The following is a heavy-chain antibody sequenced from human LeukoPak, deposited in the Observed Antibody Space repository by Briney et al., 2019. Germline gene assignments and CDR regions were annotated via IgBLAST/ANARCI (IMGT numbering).Heavy chain of an antibody. Sequence: GGSLRLSCAASGFTFSSHGMNWVRQAPGKGLEWVSGISPNGVITYYADSVKGRFTTSRDNSKGTVYLQMNSLRAEDTALYYCAKGGYNLISIFDYWGQGTLVTVSS. D-gene: IGHD5-24*01. V-gene: IGHV3-23*01. CDR2: ISPNGVIT. CDR3: AKGGYNLISIFDY. CDR1: GFTFSSHG. J-gene: IGHJ4*02.